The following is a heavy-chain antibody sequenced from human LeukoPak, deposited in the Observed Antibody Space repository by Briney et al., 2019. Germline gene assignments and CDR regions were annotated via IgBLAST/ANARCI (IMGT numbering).Heavy chain of an antibody. V-gene: IGHV4-59*08. CDR2: IYYSGST. CDR1: GGSINNNY. D-gene: IGHD2-2*01. J-gene: IGHJ5*02. CDR3: ARLPPASYWLDP. Sequence: NTSETLSLTCTVSGGSINNNYWSWIRQPPGKGLEWIGYIYYSGSTNYNPSLKSRVTMSVDTSKNQFSLKLTSVTAADTAVYYCARLPPASYWLDPWGQGTLVTVSS.